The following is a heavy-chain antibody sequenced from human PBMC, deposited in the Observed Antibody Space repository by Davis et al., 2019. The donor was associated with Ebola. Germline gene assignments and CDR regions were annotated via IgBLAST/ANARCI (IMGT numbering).Heavy chain of an antibody. V-gene: IGHV3-73*01. D-gene: IGHD3-3*01. CDR2: IRSKANSYAT. Sequence: GESLKISCAASGFTFSGSAMHWVRQASGKGLEWVGRIRSKANSYATAYAASVKGRFTISRDDSKNTAYLQMNSLKTEDTAVYYCTVTMTHFDYWGQGTLVTVSS. CDR3: TVTMTHFDY. CDR1: GFTFSGSA. J-gene: IGHJ4*02.